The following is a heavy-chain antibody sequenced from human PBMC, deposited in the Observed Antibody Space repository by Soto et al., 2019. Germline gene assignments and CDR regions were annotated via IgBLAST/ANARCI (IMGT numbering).Heavy chain of an antibody. CDR3: ASDSSGWPPYYYYGMDV. J-gene: IGHJ6*02. D-gene: IGHD3-22*01. CDR1: GYSFTSYA. CDR2: INAGNGNT. V-gene: IGHV1-3*01. Sequence: ASVKVSCKASGYSFTSYAMHWVRQAPGQRLEWMGWINAGNGNTKYSQKFQGRVTITRDTSASTAYMELSSLRSEDTAVYYCASDSSGWPPYYYYGMDVWGQGTTVTVS.